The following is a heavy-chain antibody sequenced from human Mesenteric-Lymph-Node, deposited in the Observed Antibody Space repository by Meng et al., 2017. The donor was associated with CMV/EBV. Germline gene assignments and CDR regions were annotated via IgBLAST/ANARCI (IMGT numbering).Heavy chain of an antibody. CDR3: ARATSFSPTGRGWFRTDYFDT. V-gene: IGHV4-4*02. CDR2: IHHNGDA. CDR1: GGSISSRDW. J-gene: IGHJ4*02. Sequence: SETLSLTCAVSGGSISSRDWWSWVRQSPEKGLEWIGGIHHNGDANYSPSLKSRVTISIDKSKNQFSLNLRSVTAADTAIYYCARATSFSPTGRGWFRTDYFDTWGQGTLVTVSS. D-gene: IGHD1-1*01.